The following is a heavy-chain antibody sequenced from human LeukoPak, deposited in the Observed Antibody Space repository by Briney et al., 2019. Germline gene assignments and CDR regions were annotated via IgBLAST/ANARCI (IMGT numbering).Heavy chain of an antibody. CDR3: ARDTRSSYLQYYFDY. CDR2: ISPDSGRT. D-gene: IGHD5-24*01. CDR1: GYTFTDYY. Sequence: ASVKVSCKASGYTFTDYYMHWVRQAPGQGLEWIGWISPDSGRTGFAQKFQGRVTMTRDTSISTAYMELSRLGYDDTAVYYCARDTRSSYLQYYFDYWGQGILVTVSS. J-gene: IGHJ4*02. V-gene: IGHV1-2*02.